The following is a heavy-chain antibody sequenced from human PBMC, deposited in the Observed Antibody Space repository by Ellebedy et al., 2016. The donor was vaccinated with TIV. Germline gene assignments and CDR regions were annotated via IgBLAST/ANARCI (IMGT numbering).Heavy chain of an antibody. CDR1: GFTFDDSA. D-gene: IGHD6-13*01. CDR2: MSGDGGST. CDR3: ARLETAAAGSGFDY. Sequence: PGGSLRLSCAASGFTFDDSAMHRVRQVPGKGLEWVSLMSGDGGSTYYSDSVKGRFTISRDNSKNSLYLQMNSLRAEDTAVYYCARLETAAAGSGFDYWGQGTLVTVSS. V-gene: IGHV3-43*02. J-gene: IGHJ4*02.